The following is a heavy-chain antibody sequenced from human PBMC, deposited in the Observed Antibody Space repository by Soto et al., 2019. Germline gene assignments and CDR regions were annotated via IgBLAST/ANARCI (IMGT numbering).Heavy chain of an antibody. CDR1: GGSVNVYY. V-gene: IGHV4-34*01. J-gene: IGHJ5*02. Sequence: SETLSLTCAVYGGSVNVYYWNWIRQPPGKGLEWIGEINHTGGTHYNPSLESRVTMSVDTSKNQFSLRLSSVTAADTAIYYCATRITVFGLLIPPFDPWGQGTKVTVSS. CDR2: INHTGGT. CDR3: ATRITVFGLLIPPFDP. D-gene: IGHD3-3*01.